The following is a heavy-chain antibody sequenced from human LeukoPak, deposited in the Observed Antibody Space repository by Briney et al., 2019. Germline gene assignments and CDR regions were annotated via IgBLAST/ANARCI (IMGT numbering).Heavy chain of an antibody. CDR2: ISPYSGGT. V-gene: IGHV1-2*02. CDR3: ARGPGPVAGLY. Sequence: GASVKVSCKASGYTFTGYYMHWVRQAPGQGLEWMGWISPYSGGTNYAQKFQGRVTMTRDTSISTAYMELSRLRSDDTAVYYCARGPGPVAGLYWGQGTLVTVS. J-gene: IGHJ4*02. CDR1: GYTFTGYY. D-gene: IGHD6-19*01.